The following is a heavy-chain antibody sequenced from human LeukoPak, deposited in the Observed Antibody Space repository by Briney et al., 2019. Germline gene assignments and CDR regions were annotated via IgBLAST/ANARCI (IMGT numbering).Heavy chain of an antibody. CDR1: GFTFSCYA. J-gene: IGHJ4*02. D-gene: IGHD6-19*01. CDR2: ISGSGGST. V-gene: IGHV3-23*01. Sequence: GGSLRLSCAASGFTFSCYAMSWVRQAPGKGLEWVSAISGSGGSTYYADSVKGRFTISRDNSKNTLYLQMNSLRAEDTAIYYCAKDFAGYSSGQTDYWGQGTLVTVSS. CDR3: AKDFAGYSSGQTDY.